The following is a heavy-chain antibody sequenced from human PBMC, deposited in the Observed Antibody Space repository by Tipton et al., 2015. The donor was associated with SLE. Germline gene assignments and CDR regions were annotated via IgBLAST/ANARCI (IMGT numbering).Heavy chain of an antibody. V-gene: IGHV4-4*02. J-gene: IGHJ6*02. CDR1: GGSISSSNW. D-gene: IGHD3-16*01. CDR2: IYHSGST. CDR3: ARASSRGITFGGALGGIMDV. Sequence: TLSLTCAVSGGSISSSNWWSWVRQPPGKGLEWIGEIYHSGSTYYNPSLKSRVTISVDTSKNQFSLKLSSVTAADTAVYYCARASSRGITFGGALGGIMDVWGQGTTVIVSS.